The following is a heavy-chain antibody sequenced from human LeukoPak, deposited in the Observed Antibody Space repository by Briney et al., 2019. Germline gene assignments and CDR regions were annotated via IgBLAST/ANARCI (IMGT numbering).Heavy chain of an antibody. CDR3: AKGVIAVTGLFDS. J-gene: IGHJ4*02. V-gene: IGHV3-23*01. Sequence: PGGSLRLSCAASGFTFSDYAMSWVRQAPGKGLEWVSAISGSGGSTYYADSVKGRFTISRDNSKNTLYLQMNSLRAEDTAVYYCAKGVIAVTGLFDSWGQGALVTVSS. CDR2: ISGSGGST. D-gene: IGHD6-19*01. CDR1: GFTFSDYA.